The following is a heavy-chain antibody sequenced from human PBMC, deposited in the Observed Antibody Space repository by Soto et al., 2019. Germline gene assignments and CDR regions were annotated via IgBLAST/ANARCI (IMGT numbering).Heavy chain of an antibody. D-gene: IGHD2-2*01. J-gene: IGHJ4*02. CDR1: GYSISSGYY. Sequence: KASETLSLTCAVSGYSISSGYYWGWIRQPPGKGLEWIGSMYHSGSTYYNPSLKSRVTISVDTSKNQFSLKLSSVTAADTAVYYCARDHFGYCSSTTRYSWNYWGQGILVTVSS. CDR3: ARDHFGYCSSTTRYSWNY. CDR2: MYHSGST. V-gene: IGHV4-38-2*02.